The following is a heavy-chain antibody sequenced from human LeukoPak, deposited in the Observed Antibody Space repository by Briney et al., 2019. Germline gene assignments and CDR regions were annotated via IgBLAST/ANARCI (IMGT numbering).Heavy chain of an antibody. D-gene: IGHD2-2*01. V-gene: IGHV3-23*01. CDR2: IGDSGART. CDR3: ARPRGCSSSRCNNFDY. J-gene: IGHJ4*02. Sequence: GGSLRLSCEASGFTFNSHAMSWVRQSPGKGLEWVSAIGDSGARTYYADSVRGRFTISRDNAKKSLYLQMNSLRAEDTAVYYCARPRGCSSSRCNNFDYWGQGTLVTVSS. CDR1: GFTFNSHA.